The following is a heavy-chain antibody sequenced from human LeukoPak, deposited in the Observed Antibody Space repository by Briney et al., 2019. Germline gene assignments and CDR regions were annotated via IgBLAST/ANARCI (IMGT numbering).Heavy chain of an antibody. Sequence: GGSLRLSCAASGFTFSSYAMSWVRQAPGKGLEWVSAISGSGGSTYYADSVKGRFTISRDNSKNTLYLQMNSLRAEDTAVYYCAKASYDFWSGYFPPADYWGQGTLVTVSS. J-gene: IGHJ4*02. CDR2: ISGSGGST. CDR1: GFTFSSYA. V-gene: IGHV3-23*01. D-gene: IGHD3-3*01. CDR3: AKASYDFWSGYFPPADY.